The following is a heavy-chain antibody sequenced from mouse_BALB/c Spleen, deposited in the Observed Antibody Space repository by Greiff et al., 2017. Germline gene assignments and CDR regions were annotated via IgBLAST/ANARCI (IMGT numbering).Heavy chain of an antibody. V-gene: IGHV5-6-3*01. CDR3: ARDITTAHYFDY. Sequence: EVKLMESGGGLVQPGGSLKLSCAASGFTFSSYGMSWVRQTPDKRLELVATINSNGGSTYYPDSVKGRFTISRDNAKNTLYLQMSSLKSEDTAMYYCARDITTAHYFDYWGQGTTLTVSS. J-gene: IGHJ2*01. CDR2: INSNGGST. CDR1: GFTFSSYG. D-gene: IGHD1-1*01.